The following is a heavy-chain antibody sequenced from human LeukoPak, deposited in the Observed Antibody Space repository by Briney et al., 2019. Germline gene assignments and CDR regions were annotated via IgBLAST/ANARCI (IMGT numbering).Heavy chain of an antibody. CDR2: INHSGST. CDR3: ARNLVPAFDP. Sequence: PSETLSLTCTVSGGSISSSSYYWSWIRQPPGKGLEWIGEINHSGSTNYNPSLKSRVTISVDTSKNQFSLKLSSVTAADTAVYYCARNLVPAFDPWGQGTLVTVSS. D-gene: IGHD2-2*01. CDR1: GGSISSSSYY. V-gene: IGHV4-39*07. J-gene: IGHJ5*02.